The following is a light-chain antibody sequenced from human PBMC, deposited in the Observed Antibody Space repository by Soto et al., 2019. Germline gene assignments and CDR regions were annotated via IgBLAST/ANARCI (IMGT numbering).Light chain of an antibody. J-gene: IGKJ2*01. Sequence: DIQMTQSPSTLSVSVGDRVTITCRASQSVNGWLAWYQQKPGKAPKLLISKASNLESGVPSRFSGSQSGTKFTLTISSLQPDDLGNYYCQQYDSLSSFGQGTKVEIK. CDR1: QSVNGW. CDR2: KAS. CDR3: QQYDSLSS. V-gene: IGKV1-5*03.